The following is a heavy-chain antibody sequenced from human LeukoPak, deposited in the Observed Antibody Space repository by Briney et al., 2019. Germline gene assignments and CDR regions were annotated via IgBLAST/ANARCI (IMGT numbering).Heavy chain of an antibody. CDR2: MNPNNGRT. CDR1: GYTFISYD. V-gene: IGHV1-8*01. J-gene: IGHJ6*03. D-gene: IGHD1-7*01. Sequence: GASVKVSCKASGYTFISYDINWVRQATGQGLEWMGWMNPNNGRTGYAQKFQGRVTMTRNSSISTAYMELNTLRSEDTSVYYCARGSWITGTTSYYYHMDVWGKGTTVTVSS. CDR3: ARGSWITGTTSYYYHMDV.